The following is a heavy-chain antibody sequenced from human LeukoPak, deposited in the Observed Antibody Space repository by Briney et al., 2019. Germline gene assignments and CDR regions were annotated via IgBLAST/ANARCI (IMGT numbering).Heavy chain of an antibody. CDR1: GFTFSSYG. Sequence: AGGSLRLSCAASGFTFSSYGMHWVRQAPGKGLEWVAFIRYDGSNKYYADSVKGRFTISRDNSKNTLYLQMNSLRAEDTAVYYCALGCSSTSCYSFGWGQGTLVTVSS. J-gene: IGHJ4*02. D-gene: IGHD2-2*01. CDR2: IRYDGSNK. CDR3: ALGCSSTSCYSFG. V-gene: IGHV3-30*02.